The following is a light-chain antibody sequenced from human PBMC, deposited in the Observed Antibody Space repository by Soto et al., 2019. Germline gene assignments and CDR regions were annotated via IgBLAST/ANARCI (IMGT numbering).Light chain of an antibody. J-gene: IGLJ2*01. V-gene: IGLV2-8*01. Sequence: QSALTQPPSASGSPGQSVTISCTGTSSDVGGYNYVSWYQQHPGKAPKLMIYEVSKRPSGVPDRFSGSKSGNPASLTVSGVQAEDEADYYCSSYAGSNVVFGGGTKLTVL. CDR3: SSYAGSNVV. CDR2: EVS. CDR1: SSDVGGYNY.